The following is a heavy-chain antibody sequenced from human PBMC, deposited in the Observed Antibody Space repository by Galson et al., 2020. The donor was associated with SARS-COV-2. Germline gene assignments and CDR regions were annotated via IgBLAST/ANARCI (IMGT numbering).Heavy chain of an antibody. CDR2: IGTAGDT. CDR3: ARGYGSGSYWVTWFDP. J-gene: IGHJ5*02. D-gene: IGHD3-10*01. CDR1: GFTFSSYD. V-gene: IGHV3-13*01. Sequence: GESLKISCAASGFTFSSYDMHWVRQATGKGLEWVSAIGTAGDTYYPGSVKGRFTISRENAKNSSYLQMNSLRAGDTAVYYCARGYGSGSYWVTWFDPWGQGTLVTVSS.